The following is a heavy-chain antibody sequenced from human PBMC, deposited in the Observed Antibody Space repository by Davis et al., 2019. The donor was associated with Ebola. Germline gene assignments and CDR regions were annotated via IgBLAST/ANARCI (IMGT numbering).Heavy chain of an antibody. D-gene: IGHD6-6*01. Sequence: GESLKISCKASGYSFTSYWIGWVRQMPGKGLEWMGIIYPGDSDTRYSPSFQGQVTISADKSISTAYLQWSSLKASDTAMYYCARIEYSSSFIFDYWGQGTLVTVSS. J-gene: IGHJ4*02. CDR2: IYPGDSDT. CDR1: GYSFTSYW. V-gene: IGHV5-51*01. CDR3: ARIEYSSSFIFDY.